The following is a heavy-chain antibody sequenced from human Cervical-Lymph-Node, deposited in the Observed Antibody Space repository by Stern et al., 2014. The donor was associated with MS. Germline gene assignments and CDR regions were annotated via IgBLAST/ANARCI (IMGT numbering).Heavy chain of an antibody. V-gene: IGHV4-4*02. CDR3: ARDPRRGGLSGYYHGMDV. CDR2: IYQRGTA. CDR1: GASISNTQW. D-gene: IGHD3-10*01. J-gene: IGHJ6*02. Sequence: QVQLQESGPGLVKPSGTLSLTCAVSGASISNTQWRTWVRQSPGKGLGWVGGIYQRGTANYNPALRGRVTLSGARTKNRLSLKLNSVTAADTAVYYCARDPRRGGLSGYYHGMDVWGQGTTVTVSS.